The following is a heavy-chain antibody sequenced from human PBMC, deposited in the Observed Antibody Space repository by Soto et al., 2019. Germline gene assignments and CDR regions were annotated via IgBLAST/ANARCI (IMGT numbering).Heavy chain of an antibody. D-gene: IGHD3-10*01. Sequence: ASVKVSCKASGGTFSSYAISWVRQAPGQGLEWMGGIIPIFGTANYAQKFQGRVTITADESTSTAYMELSSLRSEDTAVYYCARGSGSYYNVDFDYWAQGTLVTVSS. V-gene: IGHV1-69*13. J-gene: IGHJ4*02. CDR1: GGTFSSYA. CDR2: IIPIFGTA. CDR3: ARGSGSYYNVDFDY.